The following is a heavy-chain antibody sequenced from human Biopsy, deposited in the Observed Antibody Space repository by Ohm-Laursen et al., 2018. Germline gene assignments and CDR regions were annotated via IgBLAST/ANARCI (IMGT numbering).Heavy chain of an antibody. CDR3: AATSTLYYYYYAMDV. CDR1: GFTFSSSA. CDR2: IGVGSGHT. Sequence: SVNVSCKASGFTFSSSAVQWVRQARGQRLGWIGWIGVGSGHTNYAQKFQERVTITRDMSTSTAYMELTSLRSEDTAVYYCAATSTLYYYYYAMDVWDQGTTITVSS. J-gene: IGHJ6*02. V-gene: IGHV1-58*01.